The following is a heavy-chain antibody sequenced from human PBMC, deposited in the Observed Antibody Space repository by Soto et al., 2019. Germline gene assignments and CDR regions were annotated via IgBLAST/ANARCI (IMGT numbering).Heavy chain of an antibody. Sequence: GGSLRLSCAASGFTFSSYGMHWVRQAPGKGLEWVAVISYDGSNKYYADSVKGRFTISRDNSKNTLYLQMNSLRAEDTAVYYCAKPGVVVVVAAVNFDYWGQGTLVTVSS. CDR2: ISYDGSNK. J-gene: IGHJ4*02. CDR1: GFTFSSYG. V-gene: IGHV3-30*18. CDR3: AKPGVVVVVAAVNFDY. D-gene: IGHD2-15*01.